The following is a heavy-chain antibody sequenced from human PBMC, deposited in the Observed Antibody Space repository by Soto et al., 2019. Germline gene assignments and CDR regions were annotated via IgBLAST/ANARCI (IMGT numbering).Heavy chain of an antibody. CDR2: IWYDGSNK. CDR3: ARRHNLEYSGYDWPQNLYYYYGMDV. CDR1: GFTFRSYG. D-gene: IGHD5-12*01. Sequence: LSLTCAASGFTFRSYGMHWVRQAPGKGLEWVAVIWYDGSNKYYADSVKGRFTISRDNSKNTLYLQMNSLRAEDTAVYYCARRHNLEYSGYDWPQNLYYYYGMDVWGQGTTVTVSS. J-gene: IGHJ6*02. V-gene: IGHV3-33*01.